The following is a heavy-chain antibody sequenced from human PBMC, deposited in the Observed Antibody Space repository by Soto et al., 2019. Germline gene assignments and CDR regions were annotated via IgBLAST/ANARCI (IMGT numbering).Heavy chain of an antibody. CDR2: INHSGST. V-gene: IGHV4-34*01. J-gene: IGHJ5*02. D-gene: IGHD4-17*01. Sequence: QVQLQQWGAGLLKPSETLSLTCAVYGGSFSGYYWSWIRQPPGRGLEWSGEINHSGSTNYNPSLKSRVTISVDTSKNQFSLKLSSVTAADTAVYYCARCGDYVGSWFDLWGQGTLVTVSS. CDR1: GGSFSGYY. CDR3: ARCGDYVGSWFDL.